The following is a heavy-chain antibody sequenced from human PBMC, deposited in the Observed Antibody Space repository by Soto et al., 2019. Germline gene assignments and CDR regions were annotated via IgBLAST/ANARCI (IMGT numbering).Heavy chain of an antibody. J-gene: IGHJ4*02. CDR1: GYTFTSYD. CDR3: ARETMVRGEDY. CDR2: MNPNSGNT. Sequence: QVQLVQSGAEVKKPGASVKVSCKASGYTFTSYDINWVRQATGQGLEWMGWMNPNSGNTGYAQKFQGRVIMTRHTPRSTAYMQLRSLSSEDTAVYYCARETMVRGEDYGGQGTLGTVSS. D-gene: IGHD3-10*01. V-gene: IGHV1-8*01.